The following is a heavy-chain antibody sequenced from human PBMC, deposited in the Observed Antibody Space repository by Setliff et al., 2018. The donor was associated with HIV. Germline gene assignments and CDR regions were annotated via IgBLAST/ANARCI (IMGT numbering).Heavy chain of an antibody. CDR2: IYYSGST. V-gene: IGHV4-59*01. J-gene: IGHJ3*02. CDR1: GGSISSYY. CDR3: ARHSIAVVIGVPERDDAFDI. Sequence: ASETLSLTCTVSGGSISSYYSSWIRQPPGKGLEWIGYIYYSGSTNYNPSLKSRVTISVDTSKNHFSLKLSSVTAADTAVYYCARHSIAVVIGVPERDDAFDIWGHGTMVTVSS. D-gene: IGHD2-21*01.